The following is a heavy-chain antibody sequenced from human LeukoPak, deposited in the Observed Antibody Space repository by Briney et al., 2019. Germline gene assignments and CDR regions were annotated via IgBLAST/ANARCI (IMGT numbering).Heavy chain of an antibody. Sequence: PSETLSLTCTVSGGSISGYFWSWIRQPPGKGLEWIGYIHYSGSTNYNPSLNSRVTISVDTSKNQFSLKLSSVTAADTAVYYCASSYGSGSYSDYWGQGTLVTVSS. V-gene: IGHV4-59*12. CDR2: IHYSGST. D-gene: IGHD3-10*01. CDR1: GGSISGYF. J-gene: IGHJ4*02. CDR3: ASSYGSGSYSDY.